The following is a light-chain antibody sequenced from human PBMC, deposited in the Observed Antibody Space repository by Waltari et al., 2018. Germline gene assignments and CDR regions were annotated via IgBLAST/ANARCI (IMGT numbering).Light chain of an antibody. J-gene: IGLJ3*02. CDR2: VNSDGTH. V-gene: IGLV4-69*01. CDR1: SGHSSNI. CDR3: QTGGHGTWV. Sequence: QLVLTQSPSASASLGASIKLTCTLSSGHSSNIIAWLQQQPERGPRYLMKVNSDGTHSKGDDIPDRFSGLSSGAERYLTISSLQSEDEADYYCQTGGHGTWVFGGGTKVTVL.